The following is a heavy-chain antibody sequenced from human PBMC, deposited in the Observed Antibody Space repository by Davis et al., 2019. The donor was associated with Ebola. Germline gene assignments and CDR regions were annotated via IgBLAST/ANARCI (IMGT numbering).Heavy chain of an antibody. D-gene: IGHD5-24*01. V-gene: IGHV1-46*01. CDR1: GYTFTSYY. CDR2: INPSGGST. CDR3: ARDPNRRDGYNSFDY. J-gene: IGHJ4*02. Sequence: AASVKVSCKASGYTFTSYYMHWVRQAPGQGLEWMGIINPSGGSTSYAQKLQGRVTMTTDTSTSTAYMELRSLRSDDTAVYYCARDPNRRDGYNSFDYWGQGTLVTVSS.